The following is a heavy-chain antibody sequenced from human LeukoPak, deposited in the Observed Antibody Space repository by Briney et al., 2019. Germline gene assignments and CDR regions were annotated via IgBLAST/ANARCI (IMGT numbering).Heavy chain of an antibody. CDR2: IYASGST. CDR3: SRQGRGDTLDV. V-gene: IGHV4-4*07. D-gene: IGHD1-26*01. CDR1: GGSISPYY. Sequence: SETLSLTCTVSGGSISPYYWSWIRQPAGKGLEWIGRIYASGSTNYNPSLNSPVTMSVDTSKNQFSLTLHSVTAADTAVYYCSRQGRGDTLDVWGKGTTVTVSS. J-gene: IGHJ6*04.